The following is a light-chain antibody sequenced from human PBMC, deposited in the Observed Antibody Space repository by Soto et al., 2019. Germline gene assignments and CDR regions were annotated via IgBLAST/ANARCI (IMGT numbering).Light chain of an antibody. J-gene: IGLJ1*01. CDR3: SSYTSMTTLV. V-gene: IGLV2-14*01. Sequence: QSALTQPASVSGSPGQSITISCTGTSSDVGGYIYVSWYRQHPGKAPKPIIYEVSNRPSGVSNRFAGSKSGNTASLTISGLQAEDEADYYCSSYTSMTTLVFGTGTKLTVL. CDR2: EVS. CDR1: SSDVGGYIY.